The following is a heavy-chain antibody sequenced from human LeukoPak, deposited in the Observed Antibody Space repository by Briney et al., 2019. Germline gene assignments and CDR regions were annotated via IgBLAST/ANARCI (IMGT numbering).Heavy chain of an antibody. J-gene: IGHJ4*02. Sequence: SETLFLTCTVPDGSISNSFWNWVRQPPGKGLEWIAYIHTSGSTNYNPALKSRVTLSVDTSKSQFSLRLNSVTASDTAVYYCANSYDGKIVPFDNWGQGTLVTVSS. V-gene: IGHV4-4*09. CDR2: IHTSGST. D-gene: IGHD4-23*01. CDR3: ANSYDGKIVPFDN. CDR1: DGSISNSF.